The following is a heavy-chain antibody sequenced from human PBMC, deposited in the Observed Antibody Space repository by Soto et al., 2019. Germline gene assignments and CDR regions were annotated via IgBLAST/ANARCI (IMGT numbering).Heavy chain of an antibody. Sequence: PGGSLRLSCAASGFTFSSYGTHWVRQAPGKGLEWVAVMSYDGSNKYYADSVKGRFTISRDNSKNTLYLQMNSLRAEDTAVYYCAKDPLSGYESYWGQGTPVTVSS. CDR2: MSYDGSNK. CDR3: AKDPLSGYESY. D-gene: IGHD5-12*01. J-gene: IGHJ4*02. CDR1: GFTFSSYG. V-gene: IGHV3-30*18.